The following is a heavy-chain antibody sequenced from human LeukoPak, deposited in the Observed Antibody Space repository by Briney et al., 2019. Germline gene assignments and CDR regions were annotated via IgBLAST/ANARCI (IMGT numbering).Heavy chain of an antibody. J-gene: IGHJ5*02. Sequence: GGSLRLSCAASGFTFSTYTMNWVRQAPGKGLEWVAFIRYDGSNKYYADSVKGRFTISRDNSKNTLYLQMNSLRAEDTAVYYCAKDGLVRSYSNWFDPWGQGTLVTVSS. CDR3: AKDGLVRSYSNWFDP. V-gene: IGHV3-30*02. D-gene: IGHD1-26*01. CDR2: IRYDGSNK. CDR1: GFTFSTYT.